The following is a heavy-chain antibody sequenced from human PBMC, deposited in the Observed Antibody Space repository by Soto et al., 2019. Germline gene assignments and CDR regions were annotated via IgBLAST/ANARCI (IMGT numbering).Heavy chain of an antibody. Sequence: GASVKVSCKASGGTFSSYAISWVRQAPGQGLEWMGGIIPIFGTANYAQKFQGRVTITADESTSTAYMELSSLRHEDTAVYYCAREMGYSGYARSWGQGTLVTVSS. CDR3: AREMGYSGYARS. V-gene: IGHV1-69*13. CDR2: IIPIFGTA. CDR1: GGTFSSYA. J-gene: IGHJ4*02. D-gene: IGHD5-12*01.